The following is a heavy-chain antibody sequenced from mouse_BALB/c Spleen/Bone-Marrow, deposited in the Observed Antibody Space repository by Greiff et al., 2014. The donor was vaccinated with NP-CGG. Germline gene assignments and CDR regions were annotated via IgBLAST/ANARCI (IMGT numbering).Heavy chain of an antibody. V-gene: IGHV1-7*01. D-gene: IGHD2-1*01. CDR3: ARDGNYLFWYFDV. Sequence: QVQLQQSGAELAKPGASVKMSCKASGYIFTRHWMHWVKQRPGQGLEWIGYISPTTGYIEYNQILKDRATLTADKSSSTAYKQLSSLTSEDSGVYYCARDGNYLFWYFDVWGAGTTVTVSS. CDR1: GYIFTRHW. CDR2: ISPTTGYI. J-gene: IGHJ1*01.